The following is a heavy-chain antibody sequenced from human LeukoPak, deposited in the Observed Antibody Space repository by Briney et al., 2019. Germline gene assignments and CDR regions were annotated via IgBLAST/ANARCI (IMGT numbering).Heavy chain of an antibody. Sequence: GASVKVSCKASGYIFTNYGISWVRQAPGQGLEWVGWTSGYNDNAHYAQKLQGRVTMTREASTSTVYMELRSLSSDDTAIYYCARDGNDVMDYWGQGTLVTVSS. J-gene: IGHJ4*02. V-gene: IGHV1-18*01. CDR2: TSGYNDNA. CDR3: ARDGNDVMDY. D-gene: IGHD1-1*01. CDR1: GYIFTNYG.